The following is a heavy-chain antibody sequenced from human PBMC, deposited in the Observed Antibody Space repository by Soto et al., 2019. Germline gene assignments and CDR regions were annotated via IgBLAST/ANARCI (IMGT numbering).Heavy chain of an antibody. CDR3: AKENGYSSSWFEFDY. V-gene: IGHV3-23*01. Sequence: GSLRLSCAASGFTVSSNYMSWVRQAPGKWLEWVSAISGSGGSTYYADSVKGRFTISRDNSKNTLYLQMNSLRAEDTAVYYCAKENGYSSSWFEFDYWGQGTLVTVSS. J-gene: IGHJ4*02. D-gene: IGHD6-13*01. CDR1: GFTVSSNY. CDR2: ISGSGGST.